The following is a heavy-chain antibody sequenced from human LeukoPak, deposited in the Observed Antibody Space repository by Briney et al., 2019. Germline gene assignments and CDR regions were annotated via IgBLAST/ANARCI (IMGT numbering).Heavy chain of an antibody. D-gene: IGHD1-26*01. CDR3: ARRGEGATNRWFDP. J-gene: IGHJ5*02. CDR2: IIPILGIA. Sequence: ASVKVSCKASGGTFSSYAISWVRQAPGQGLEWMGRIIPILGIANYAQKFQGRVTITADKSTSTAYMELSSLRSEDTAVYYCARRGEGATNRWFDPWGQGTLVTVSS. V-gene: IGHV1-69*04. CDR1: GGTFSSYA.